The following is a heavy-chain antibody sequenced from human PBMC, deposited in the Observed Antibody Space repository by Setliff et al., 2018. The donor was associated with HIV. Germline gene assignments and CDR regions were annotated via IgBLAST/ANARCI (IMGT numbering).Heavy chain of an antibody. V-gene: IGHV3-23*01. J-gene: IGHJ5*02. CDR2: ISGSGGST. CDR3: AKAQWLLSHWGFDP. Sequence: PGGSLRLSCAASRFTFSSYAMSWVRQAPGKGLEWVSAISGSGGSTYYADSVKGRFTISRDNSKNTLYLQMSSLRAEDTAVYYCAKAQWLLSHWGFDPWGQGTLVTVSS. D-gene: IGHD3-3*01. CDR1: RFTFSSYA.